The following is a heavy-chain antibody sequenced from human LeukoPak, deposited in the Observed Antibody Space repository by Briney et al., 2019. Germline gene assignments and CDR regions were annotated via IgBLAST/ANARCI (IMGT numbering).Heavy chain of an antibody. CDR2: IYTSGST. CDR3: ARHAISYYYDSSGYYYVPGGLDY. CDR1: GGSICSYY. J-gene: IGHJ4*02. V-gene: IGHV4-4*09. D-gene: IGHD3-22*01. Sequence: SETLSLTCTVSGGSICSYYWSWIRQPPGKGLEWIGYIYTSGSTNYNPSLKSRVTISVDTSKNQFSLKLSSVTAADTAVYYCARHAISYYYDSSGYYYVPGGLDYWGQGTLVTVSS.